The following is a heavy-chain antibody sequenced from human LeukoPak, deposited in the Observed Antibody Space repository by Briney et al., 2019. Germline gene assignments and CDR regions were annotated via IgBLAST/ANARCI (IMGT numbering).Heavy chain of an antibody. CDR3: ARVAYSSSSRYYYYMDV. J-gene: IGHJ6*03. Sequence: SETLSLTCTVSGGSISSYYWSWIRQPAGKGLEWIGRIYTSGSTNYNPSFKSRVTMSVDTSKNQFSLKLSSVTAADTAVYYCARVAYSSSSRYYYYMDVWGKGTTVTVSS. D-gene: IGHD6-13*01. CDR1: GGSISSYY. V-gene: IGHV4-4*07. CDR2: IYTSGST.